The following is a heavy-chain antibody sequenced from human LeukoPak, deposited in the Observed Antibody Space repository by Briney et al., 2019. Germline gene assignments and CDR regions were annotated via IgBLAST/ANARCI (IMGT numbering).Heavy chain of an antibody. Sequence: QPGGSLKLSCAASGFTFSGSPMHWVRQASGKGLEWVGRIRSKAYSYATAYAASVKGRFTISRDDSKNTLYLQMNSLKTEDTAVYYCTTDDCSSTSCYPLGDAFDIWGQGTMVTVSS. V-gene: IGHV3-73*01. CDR3: TTDDCSSTSCYPLGDAFDI. J-gene: IGHJ3*02. D-gene: IGHD2-2*01. CDR2: IRSKAYSYAT. CDR1: GFTFSGSP.